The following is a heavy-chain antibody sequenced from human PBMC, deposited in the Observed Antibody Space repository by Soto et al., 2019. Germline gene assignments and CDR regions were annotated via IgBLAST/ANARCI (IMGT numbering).Heavy chain of an antibody. CDR2: INHSGST. V-gene: IGHV4-34*01. J-gene: IGHJ5*02. Sequence: SETLSLTCAVYGGSFSGYYWSWIRQPPGKGLEWIGEINHSGSTNYNPSLKSRVTISVDTSKNQFSLKLSSVTAADTAVYYCATRPAASNWFDPWGQGTLVTVSS. D-gene: IGHD2-2*01. CDR3: ATRPAASNWFDP. CDR1: GGSFSGYY.